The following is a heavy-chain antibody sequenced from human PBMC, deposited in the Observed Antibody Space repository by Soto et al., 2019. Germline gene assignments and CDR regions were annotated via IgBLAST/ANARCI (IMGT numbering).Heavy chain of an antibody. CDR1: GGTFSSYA. J-gene: IGHJ6*02. D-gene: IGHD3-22*01. V-gene: IGHV1-69*13. Sequence: ASVKVSCKASGGTFSSYAISWVRQAPGQGFEWMGGIIPIFGTANYAQKFQGRVTITADESTSTAYMELSSLRSEDTAVYYCARRITMIDPAYYYYGMDVWGQGTTVTVSS. CDR2: IIPIFGTA. CDR3: ARRITMIDPAYYYYGMDV.